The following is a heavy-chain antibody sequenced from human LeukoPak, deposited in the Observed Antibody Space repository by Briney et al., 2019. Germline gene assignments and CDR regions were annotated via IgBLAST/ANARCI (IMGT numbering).Heavy chain of an antibody. CDR2: ISAYNGNT. V-gene: IGHV1-18*01. CDR1: GYTFTNYD. D-gene: IGHD1-26*01. J-gene: IGHJ5*02. CDR3: ARAIVGATISFDP. Sequence: GASVKVSCKASGYTFTNYDITWVRQAPGQGLEWMGWISAYNGNTNYAQKLQGRVTMTTDTSTNTAYMELRSPRSDDTAVYYCARAIVGATISFDPWGQGTLVTVSS.